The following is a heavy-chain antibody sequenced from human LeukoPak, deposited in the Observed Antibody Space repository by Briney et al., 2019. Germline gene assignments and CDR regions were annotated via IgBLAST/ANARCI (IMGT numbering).Heavy chain of an antibody. CDR2: IYTSGST. CDR1: GASLSSNY. CDR3: ARLNIHNWFDP. V-gene: IGHV4-4*07. Sequence: SETLSLTCTVSGASLSSNYWSWIRQPAGKGLEWIGRIYTSGSTDYNPSLESRVTMSVDTSKNQFSLKLSSVTAAVTAVYYCARLNIHNWFDPWGQGTLVTVSS. D-gene: IGHD2/OR15-2a*01. J-gene: IGHJ5*02.